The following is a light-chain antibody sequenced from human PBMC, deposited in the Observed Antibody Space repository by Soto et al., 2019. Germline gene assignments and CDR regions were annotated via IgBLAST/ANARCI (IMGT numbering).Light chain of an antibody. Sequence: IVLTQSPGTLSLSPGERATLSCRASQSVPSNYLAWYQQRPGQAPRLLIYGASSRATGIPDRFSGSGSGTDFTLTISRLEPEDLAVYYCQQYGSWYTFGQGTKLEVK. CDR3: QQYGSWYT. J-gene: IGKJ2*01. CDR1: QSVPSNY. CDR2: GAS. V-gene: IGKV3-20*01.